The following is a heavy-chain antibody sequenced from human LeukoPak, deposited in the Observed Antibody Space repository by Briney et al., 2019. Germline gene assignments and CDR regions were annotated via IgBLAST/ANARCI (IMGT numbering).Heavy chain of an antibody. V-gene: IGHV4-39*07. D-gene: IGHD3-22*01. CDR3: ARAHPVYDSSGYYYWGAAGAFDI. Sequence: SETLSLTCTVSGVSTCSSVYYWGSVRQSPGKGLGLNGSIYYSGSTFYNPSLKSRITISIDTSKNQFSLSLFSVTAADTAVYYCARAHPVYDSSGYYYWGAAGAFDIWGQGTMVTVSS. CDR1: GVSTCSSVYY. CDR2: IYYSGST. J-gene: IGHJ3*02.